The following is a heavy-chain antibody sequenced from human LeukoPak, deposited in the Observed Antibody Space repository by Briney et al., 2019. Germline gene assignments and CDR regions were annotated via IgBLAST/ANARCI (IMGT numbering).Heavy chain of an antibody. Sequence: AETLTLTCTVSGLSFSSYYWSWIRQPPGKGLEWIGYVCHSGHTSYNPSLKNRVHISIDTSKNQFSLRLASVTATDTAVYYCTSHRFVSARFDPWGEGTLVTVSS. CDR2: VCHSGHT. V-gene: IGHV4-59*08. CDR1: GLSFSSYY. J-gene: IGHJ5*02. CDR3: TSHRFVSARFDP.